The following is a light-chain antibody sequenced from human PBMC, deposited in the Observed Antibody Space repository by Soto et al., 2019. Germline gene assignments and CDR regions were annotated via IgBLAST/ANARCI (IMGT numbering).Light chain of an antibody. CDR3: SSYTGTDYLLYV. V-gene: IGLV2-8*01. CDR1: SSDIGKYNY. Sequence: QAALTQPRSASGSHGQSVTISCTGTSSDIGKYNYVSWYQQHPGKAPKLLVYEVDRRPAGVPDRFSGSKSANTASLTVSGLQPEDEADYYCSSYTGTDYLLYVFGTGTKVTGL. J-gene: IGLJ1*01. CDR2: EVD.